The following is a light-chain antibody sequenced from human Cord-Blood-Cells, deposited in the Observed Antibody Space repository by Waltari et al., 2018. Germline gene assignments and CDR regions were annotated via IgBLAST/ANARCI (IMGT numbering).Light chain of an antibody. CDR1: SSNIGSNY. Sequence: QSVLTQPPSASGTPGKRVTISCSGSSSNIGSNYVSCYQQLPGTAPKLLIYRNNQRPSGVPDRFSGSKSGTSASLAISGLRSEDEADYYCAAWDDSLSGPVFGGGTKLTVL. V-gene: IGLV1-47*01. J-gene: IGLJ2*01. CDR2: RNN. CDR3: AAWDDSLSGPV.